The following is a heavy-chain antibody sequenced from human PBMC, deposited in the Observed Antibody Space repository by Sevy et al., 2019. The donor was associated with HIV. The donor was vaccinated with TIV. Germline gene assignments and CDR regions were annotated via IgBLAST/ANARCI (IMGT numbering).Heavy chain of an antibody. V-gene: IGHV3-23*01. Sequence: GGSLRLSCAASGFTFSSFAMNWVRQAPGQGLEWVSTISSSGGGTYYADSVKGRFTISRENSKNTLYLQMNSLRADDTAIYYCAKPPPPGYSTSGIDYWGQGTLVTVSS. D-gene: IGHD6-6*01. J-gene: IGHJ4*02. CDR2: ISSSGGGT. CDR3: AKPPPPGYSTSGIDY. CDR1: GFTFSSFA.